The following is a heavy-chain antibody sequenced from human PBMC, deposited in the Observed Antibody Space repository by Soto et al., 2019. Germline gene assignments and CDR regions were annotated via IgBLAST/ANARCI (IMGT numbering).Heavy chain of an antibody. V-gene: IGHV1-69*13. CDR2: IIPIFGTA. Sequence: ASVKVSCKASGGTFSSYAISWVRQAPGQGLEWMGGIIPIFGTANYAQKFQGRVTITADESTSTAYMELSSLRSEDTAVYYCARRIAANYGMDVWGQGTTVTVSS. D-gene: IGHD6-13*01. CDR1: GGTFSSYA. CDR3: ARRIAANYGMDV. J-gene: IGHJ6*02.